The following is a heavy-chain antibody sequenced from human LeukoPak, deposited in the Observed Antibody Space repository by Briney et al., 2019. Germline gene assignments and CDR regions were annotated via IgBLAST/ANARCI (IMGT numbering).Heavy chain of an antibody. CDR3: ARVMGYFDWLPQGGSIDY. Sequence: GGSLRLSCAASGFTFSSYWMHWVRQAPGKGLVWVSRINSEGSSTSYADSVKGRFTISRDNAKNTLYLQMNSLRAEDTAVYYCARVMGYFDWLPQGGSIDYWGQGTLVTVSS. V-gene: IGHV3-74*01. CDR2: INSEGSST. D-gene: IGHD3-9*01. CDR1: GFTFSSYW. J-gene: IGHJ4*02.